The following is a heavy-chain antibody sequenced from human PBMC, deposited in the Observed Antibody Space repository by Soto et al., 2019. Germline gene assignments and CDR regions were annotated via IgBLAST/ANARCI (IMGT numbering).Heavy chain of an antibody. V-gene: IGHV4-30-4*01. CDR1: GGSISSGDYY. CDR3: ARALIQLWPHYYYGMDV. CDR2: IYYSGTT. D-gene: IGHD5-18*01. Sequence: SETLSLTCTVSGGSISSGDYYWSWIRQPPGKGLEWIGYIYYSGTTYYNPSLKSRVTISVDTSKNQFSLKVSSVTAADTAVYYCARALIQLWPHYYYGMDVWGQGPTVTVSS. J-gene: IGHJ6*02.